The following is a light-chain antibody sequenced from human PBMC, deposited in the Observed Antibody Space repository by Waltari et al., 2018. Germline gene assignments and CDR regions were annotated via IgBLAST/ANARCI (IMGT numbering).Light chain of an antibody. V-gene: IGKV1-39*01. J-gene: IGKJ2*01. Sequence: DIQMTQSPSSLSASVRDRVTITCRASPSITRYLNWYQQKPGKAPKLLIYTTSTLQSDIPSRFSGSGSGTDFTLTISSLQPEDFATYYCQQSFNTPRTFGQGTKLEIK. CDR1: PSITRY. CDR2: TTS. CDR3: QQSFNTPRT.